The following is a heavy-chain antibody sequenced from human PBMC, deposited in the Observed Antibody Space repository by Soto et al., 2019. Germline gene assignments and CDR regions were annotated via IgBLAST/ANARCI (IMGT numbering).Heavy chain of an antibody. CDR2: IYYSGNT. Sequence: PLDTLSLTCTVSGGSISSSTYYWGWIRQPPGKGLEWIGSIYYSGNTYYNPSLKSRVTISVDTSKNQFSLKLSSVTAADTAVYYCARRSSGYQYYFDYWGQGTLVTVSS. J-gene: IGHJ4*02. CDR3: ARRSSGYQYYFDY. D-gene: IGHD3-22*01. V-gene: IGHV4-39*01. CDR1: GGSISSSTYY.